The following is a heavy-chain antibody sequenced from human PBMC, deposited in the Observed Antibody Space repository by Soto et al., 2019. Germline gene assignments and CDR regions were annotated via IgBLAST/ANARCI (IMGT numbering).Heavy chain of an antibody. Sequence: QVQLVQSGAEVKKPGSSVKVSCKASGGTFSSYAISWVRQAPGQGLEWMGGIIPIFGTANYAQKFQGRVTITADEATSTAYMELSSLRSEDTAVYYWARAIVPAAGYYYYYGMDVWGQGTTVTVSS. J-gene: IGHJ6*02. CDR1: GGTFSSYA. CDR2: IIPIFGTA. V-gene: IGHV1-69*12. D-gene: IGHD2-2*01. CDR3: ARAIVPAAGYYYYYGMDV.